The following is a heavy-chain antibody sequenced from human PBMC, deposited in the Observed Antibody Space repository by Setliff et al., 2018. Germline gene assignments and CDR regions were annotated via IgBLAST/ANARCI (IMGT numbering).Heavy chain of an antibody. Sequence: SETLSLTCAVYGGSFSGYSWTWIRQPPGKGLEWIGDINHSGSTNYSPSLKSRVTISVDTSKNQFSLKLSSVTAADTAVYYCARGSRIAGRAIDFWGQGTRVTVSS. CDR2: INHSGST. J-gene: IGHJ4*02. D-gene: IGHD6-6*01. CDR3: ARGSRIAGRAIDF. V-gene: IGHV4-34*01. CDR1: GGSFSGYS.